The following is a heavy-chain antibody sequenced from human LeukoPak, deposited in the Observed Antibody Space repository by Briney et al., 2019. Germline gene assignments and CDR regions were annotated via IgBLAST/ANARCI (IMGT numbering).Heavy chain of an antibody. D-gene: IGHD3-22*01. CDR1: GYTFTGYY. J-gene: IGHJ4*02. CDR2: INPSGGST. CDR3: ARAHRPHYYDSSGYSSIDY. V-gene: IGHV1-46*01. Sequence: GASVKVSCKASGYTFTGYYMHWVRQAPGQGLEWMGIINPSGGSTSYAQKFQGRVTMTRDMSTSTAYMELSSLRSEDTAVYYCARAHRPHYYDSSGYSSIDYWGQGTLVTVSS.